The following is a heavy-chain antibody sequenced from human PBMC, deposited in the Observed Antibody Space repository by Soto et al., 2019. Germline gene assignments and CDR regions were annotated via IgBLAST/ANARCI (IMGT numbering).Heavy chain of an antibody. V-gene: IGHV4-34*01. J-gene: IGHJ5*02. Sequence: SETLSLTCAVYGGSFSGYYWSWIRQPPGKGLEWIGEINHSGSTNYNPSLKSRVTISVDTSKNQFSLKLSSVTAADTAVYYCARGSNYRGFDPWGQGTLVTSPQ. CDR2: INHSGST. CDR1: GGSFSGYY. CDR3: ARGSNYRGFDP. D-gene: IGHD4-4*01.